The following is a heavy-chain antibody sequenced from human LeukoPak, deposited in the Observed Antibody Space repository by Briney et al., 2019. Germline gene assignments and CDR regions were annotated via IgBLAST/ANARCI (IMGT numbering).Heavy chain of an antibody. CDR1: GFTFSSYS. CDR2: ISSSSSYI. CDR3: ARDLNTAAAHFDY. Sequence: GGSLRLSCAASGFTFSSYSMNWVRQARGKGLEWVSSISSSSSYIYYTDSVKGRFTISRDNAKNSLYLQMNSLRAEDTAVYYCARDLNTAAAHFDYWGQGTLVTVSS. V-gene: IGHV3-21*01. D-gene: IGHD6-13*01. J-gene: IGHJ4*02.